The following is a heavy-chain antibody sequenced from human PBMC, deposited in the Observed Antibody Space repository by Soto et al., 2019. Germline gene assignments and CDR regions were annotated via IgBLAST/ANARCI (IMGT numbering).Heavy chain of an antibody. J-gene: IGHJ4*02. D-gene: IGHD5-12*01. CDR1: GYTFTGYY. CDR3: ARVGGRGYSGYARVYHYFDY. V-gene: IGHV1-2*02. CDR2: INPNSGGT. Sequence: GASVKVSCKASGYTFTGYYMHWVRQAPGQGLEWMGWINPNSGGTNYAQKFQGRVTMTRDTSISTAYMELSRLRSDGTAVYYCARVGGRGYSGYARVYHYFDYWGQGTLVTVSS.